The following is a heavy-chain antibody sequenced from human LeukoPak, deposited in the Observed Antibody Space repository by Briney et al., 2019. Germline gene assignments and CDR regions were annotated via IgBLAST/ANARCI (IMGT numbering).Heavy chain of an antibody. D-gene: IGHD6-13*01. CDR3: AKSPYSTSWYDWFDY. CDR1: GFTFSTYG. Sequence: PGGSLRLSCAASGFTFSTYGMHWVRQAPGKGLEWVAVISFDGSNKYYADSVKGRFTISRDNSKNTLYLQMNSLRAEGTAVYYCAKSPYSTSWYDWFDYWGQGTLVTVSS. CDR2: ISFDGSNK. V-gene: IGHV3-30*18. J-gene: IGHJ4*02.